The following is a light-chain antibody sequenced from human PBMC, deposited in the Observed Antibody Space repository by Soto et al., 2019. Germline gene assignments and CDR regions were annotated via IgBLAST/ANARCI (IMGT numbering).Light chain of an antibody. CDR2: WAS. J-gene: IGKJ2*01. CDR1: QSVLYSSNNKNY. Sequence: DIVMTQSPDSLAVSLGERATINCKSSQSVLYSSNNKNYLAWYQQKPGQPPKLLIYWASTRESGVPDRFSGSVSGTDFTLTISSLQAEDVAVYYCQQYYSTPVRYTFGQGTKLEIK. CDR3: QQYYSTPVRYT. V-gene: IGKV4-1*01.